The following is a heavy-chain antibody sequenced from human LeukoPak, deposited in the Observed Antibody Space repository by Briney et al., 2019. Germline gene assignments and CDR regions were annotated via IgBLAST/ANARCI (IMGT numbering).Heavy chain of an antibody. V-gene: IGHV1-8*01. CDR2: MNPNSGKT. CDR1: GYTFNTYD. J-gene: IGHJ4*02. CDR3: ARSWDY. Sequence: ASVKVSCRASGYTFNTYDMNWVRQATGQGLEWMGWMNPNSGKTGYAQKFQGRVTLTRNTSISAAYMELSNLRSEDTAVYYCARSWDYWGQGTLATVSS.